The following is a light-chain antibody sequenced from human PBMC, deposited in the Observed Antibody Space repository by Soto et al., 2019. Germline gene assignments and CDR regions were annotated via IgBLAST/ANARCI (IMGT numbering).Light chain of an antibody. CDR2: DVY. Sequence: QSVLTQPASVSGSPGQSIAISCTGTSSDVGAYDYVSWYQQHPGKAPKVIISDVYNRPSGVSNRFSGSKSGNTASLTISGLQAEDEADYYCGSYTTSGSVIFGGGTKVTVL. CDR3: GSYTTSGSVI. CDR1: SSDVGAYDY. V-gene: IGLV2-14*03. J-gene: IGLJ2*01.